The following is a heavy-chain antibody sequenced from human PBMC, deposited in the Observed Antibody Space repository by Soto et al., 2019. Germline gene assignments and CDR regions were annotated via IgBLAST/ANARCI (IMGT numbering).Heavy chain of an antibody. CDR3: ARGQEVGAHFFDS. J-gene: IGHJ4*02. Sequence: EVQLVESGGNLVQPGGALRLSCEASGFTFSGFDMHWVRQPTGKGLEWVSTIGTAGDTYYAVSVKGRFTISRDNAKNSLSLQMNSRRAGDTAVYFCARGQEVGAHFFDSWGQGTQVTVSS. D-gene: IGHD2-15*01. V-gene: IGHV3-13*01. CDR2: IGTAGDT. CDR1: GFTFSGFD.